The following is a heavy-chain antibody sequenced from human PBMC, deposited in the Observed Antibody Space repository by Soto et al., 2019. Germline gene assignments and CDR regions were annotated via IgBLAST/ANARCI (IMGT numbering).Heavy chain of an antibody. J-gene: IGHJ4*02. V-gene: IGHV3-23*01. CDR3: AKDMGYDLSPLGYFDY. CDR1: GFTFSNYA. CDR2: ISSGGDGT. D-gene: IGHD5-12*01. Sequence: EVQLLESGGGLVQPGGSLRLSCAASGFTFSNYAMTWVRQPPGKGLEWVSGISSGGDGTYYADSVKGRFTISRDNAKNSLYLQMNSLRSEDTALYYCAKDMGYDLSPLGYFDYWGQGTLVTVSS.